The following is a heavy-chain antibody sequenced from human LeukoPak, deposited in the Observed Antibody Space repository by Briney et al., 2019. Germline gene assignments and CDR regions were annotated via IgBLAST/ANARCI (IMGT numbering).Heavy chain of an antibody. CDR2: FSGTSST. CDR3: AKLKQWQPQRYFFEY. D-gene: IGHD6-19*01. CDR1: GFTFSSYA. Sequence: GGSLRLSCAASGFTFSSYAMSWVRQGPGKGLEWVSTFSGTSSTSYADAVKGRVTISRDNSKNTLYLQLNSLRAEDTAVYYCAKLKQWQPQRYFFEYWGQGALVAVAS. V-gene: IGHV3-23*01. J-gene: IGHJ4*02.